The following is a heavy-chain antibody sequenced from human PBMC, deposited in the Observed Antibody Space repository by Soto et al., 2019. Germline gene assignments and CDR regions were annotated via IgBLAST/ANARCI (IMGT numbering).Heavy chain of an antibody. CDR3: ARAYQYNWNSAFWFDP. V-gene: IGHV3-30-3*01. D-gene: IGHD1-7*01. J-gene: IGHJ5*02. CDR2: ISYDVSNK. CDR1: GFTFSSYA. Sequence: GGSLRLSCAASGFTFSSYAMHWVRQAPGKGLEWVAVISYDVSNKYYADSVKGRFTISRDNSKNTLYLQMNSLRAEDTAVYYCARAYQYNWNSAFWFDPWGQGTRVTVSS.